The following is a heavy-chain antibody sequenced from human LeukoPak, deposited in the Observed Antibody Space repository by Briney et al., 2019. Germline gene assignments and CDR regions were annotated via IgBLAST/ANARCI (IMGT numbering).Heavy chain of an antibody. Sequence: SVKVSCKXSGGTFSSNAISWVRQAPRQGLEWMGRIIPIFGTANYAQKFQGRVTITTDESTSTAYMELSSLRSEDTAVYYCARGVVPAAILPYYYYYMDVWGKGTTVTVSS. V-gene: IGHV1-69*05. D-gene: IGHD2-2*01. CDR3: ARGVVPAAILPYYYYYMDV. CDR2: IIPIFGTA. J-gene: IGHJ6*03. CDR1: GGTFSSNA.